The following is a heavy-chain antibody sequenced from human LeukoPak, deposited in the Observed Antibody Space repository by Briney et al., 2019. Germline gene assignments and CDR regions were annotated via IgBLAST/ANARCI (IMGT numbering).Heavy chain of an antibody. CDR3: AKCSATYYNDAFDV. J-gene: IGHJ3*01. V-gene: IGHV3-23*01. Sequence: GGSLRLSCAASGFTYDSYAMNWVRQAPGKGLEWVSYIRGGGAGARYAEPVKGRFTISRDNAKTPLYLQMDSLSVEDTATYYCAKCSATYYNDAFDVWGRGTMVTVSS. CDR1: GFTYDSYA. CDR2: IRGGGAGA. D-gene: IGHD3-10*02.